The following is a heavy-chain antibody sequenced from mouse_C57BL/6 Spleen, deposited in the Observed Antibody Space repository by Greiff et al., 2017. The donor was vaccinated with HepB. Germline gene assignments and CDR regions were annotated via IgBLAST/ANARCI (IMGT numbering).Heavy chain of an antibody. Sequence: EVQLVESGGGLVQPKGSLKLSCAASGFTFNTYAMHWVRQAPGKGLEWVARIRSKSSNYATYYADSVKDRFTISRDDSQSMLNLQMNNLKTEDTALYYCVGEGTEYCYFEFWGPGTTATVSS. J-gene: IGHJ1*01. V-gene: IGHV10-3*01. CDR1: GFTFNTYA. CDR2: IRSKSSNYAT. CDR3: VGEGTEYCYFEF. D-gene: IGHD3-3*01.